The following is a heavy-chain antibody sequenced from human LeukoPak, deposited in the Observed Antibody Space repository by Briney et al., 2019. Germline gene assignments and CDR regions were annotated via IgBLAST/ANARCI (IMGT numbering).Heavy chain of an antibody. CDR3: ARVLGSSSSSYFDY. Sequence: ASVKVSCKASGGTFSSYAISWVRQAPGQGLEWMGGIIPIFGTANYAQKFQGRVTITADESTSTAYMELSSLISEDTAVYYCARVLGSSSSSYFDYWGQGTLVTVSS. CDR2: IIPIFGTA. J-gene: IGHJ4*02. V-gene: IGHV1-69*13. CDR1: GGTFSSYA. D-gene: IGHD6-6*01.